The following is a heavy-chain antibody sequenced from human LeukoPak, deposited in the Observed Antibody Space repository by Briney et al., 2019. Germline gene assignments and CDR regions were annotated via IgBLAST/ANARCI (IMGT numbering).Heavy chain of an antibody. CDR1: GFTFSSYG. J-gene: IGHJ4*02. CDR2: IWYDGSNK. D-gene: IGHD2-15*01. Sequence: GRSLRLSCAASGFTFSSYGMHWVRQAPGKGLEWVAVIWYDGSNKYYADSVKGRFTISRDNSKNTLYLRMNSLRAEDTAVYYCARVGRYCSGGSCLDYWGQGTLVTVSS. V-gene: IGHV3-33*01. CDR3: ARVGRYCSGGSCLDY.